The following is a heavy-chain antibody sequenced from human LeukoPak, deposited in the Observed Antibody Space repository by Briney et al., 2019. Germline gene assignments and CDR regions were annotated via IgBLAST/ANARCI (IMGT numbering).Heavy chain of an antibody. CDR2: ISSSGSTI. CDR1: GFTFDDYA. V-gene: IGHV3-11*01. Sequence: GGSLRLSCAASGFTFDDYAMHWVRQAPGKGLEWVSYISSSGSTIYYADSVKGRFTISRDNAKNSLYLQMNSLRAEDTAVYYCARDDYGDYGTTWGQGTLVTVSS. CDR3: ARDDYGDYGTT. D-gene: IGHD4-17*01. J-gene: IGHJ5*02.